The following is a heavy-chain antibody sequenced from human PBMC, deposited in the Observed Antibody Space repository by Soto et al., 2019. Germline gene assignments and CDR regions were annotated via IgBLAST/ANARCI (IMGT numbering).Heavy chain of an antibody. CDR2: ISYEGSNK. CDR3: AKDFALYYYDRSGNFDY. D-gene: IGHD3-22*01. V-gene: IGHV3-30*18. CDR1: GFTFSSYG. Sequence: GGSLRLSCAASGFTFSSYGMHWVRQAPGKGLEWVAVISYEGSNKYYADSVKGRFTISRDNSKNTLYLQMNSLRAEDTAVYYCAKDFALYYYDRSGNFDYWGQGTLVTVSS. J-gene: IGHJ4*02.